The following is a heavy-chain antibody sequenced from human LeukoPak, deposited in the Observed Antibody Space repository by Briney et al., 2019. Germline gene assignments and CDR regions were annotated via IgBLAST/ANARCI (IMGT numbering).Heavy chain of an antibody. V-gene: IGHV3-21*01. CDR2: ISSSSIYI. J-gene: IGHJ3*02. D-gene: IGHD3/OR15-3a*01. CDR1: GFTFSSYS. Sequence: GGSLRLSCAASGFTFSSYSMNWVRQVPGKGLEWVSSISSSSIYIYYADSVKGRFTISRDNAKNSLYLQMNGLRAEDTAVYYCATAKPPGDLWTGYYYTSAAFDIWGHGTMVTVSS. CDR3: ATAKPPGDLWTGYYYTSAAFDI.